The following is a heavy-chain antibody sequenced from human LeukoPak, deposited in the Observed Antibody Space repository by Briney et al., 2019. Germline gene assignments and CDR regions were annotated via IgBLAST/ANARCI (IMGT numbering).Heavy chain of an antibody. Sequence: ASVKVSCKASGGTFSSYAISWVRQAPGQGLEWMGGIIPIFGTANYAQKFQGRVTITTDESTSTAYMELSSLRSEDTAVYYCARGPNYYDSSGYVAVAYYYYMDVWGKGTTVTASS. D-gene: IGHD3-22*01. V-gene: IGHV1-69*05. CDR1: GGTFSSYA. J-gene: IGHJ6*03. CDR2: IIPIFGTA. CDR3: ARGPNYYDSSGYVAVAYYYYMDV.